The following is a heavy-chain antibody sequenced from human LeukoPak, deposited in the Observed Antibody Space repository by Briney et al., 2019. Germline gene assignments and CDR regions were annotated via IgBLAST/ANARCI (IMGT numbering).Heavy chain of an antibody. CDR2: IIPIFGTA. J-gene: IGHJ5*02. D-gene: IGHD2-15*01. V-gene: IGHV1-69*05. CDR3: AADLGDCSGGSCYPNWFDP. CDR1: GGTFSSYA. Sequence: SVKVSCTASGGTFSSYAISWVRQAPGQGLEWMGRIIPIFGTANYAQKFQGRVTITTDESTSTAYMELSSLRSEDTAVYYCAADLGDCSGGSCYPNWFDPWGQGTLVTVSS.